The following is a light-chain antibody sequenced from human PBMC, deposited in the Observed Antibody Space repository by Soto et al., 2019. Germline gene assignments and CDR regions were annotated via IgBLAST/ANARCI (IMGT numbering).Light chain of an antibody. V-gene: IGKV3-20*01. Sequence: ENVLTQSPGTLSLSPGERATLSCRASQSVSTPYLAWYQQKPGQAPRLLIYTTSTRASGIPDRFSGSGSGKDFTLTISRLEPEDLAVYSCQQYGSSLWTFGQGTKVEIK. J-gene: IGKJ1*01. CDR1: QSVSTPY. CDR2: TTS. CDR3: QQYGSSLWT.